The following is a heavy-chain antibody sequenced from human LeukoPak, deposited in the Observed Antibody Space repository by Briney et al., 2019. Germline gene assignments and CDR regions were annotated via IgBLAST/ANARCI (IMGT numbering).Heavy chain of an antibody. CDR3: ARDGPSIAADFDC. CDR1: GFTFSTYG. D-gene: IGHD6-6*01. J-gene: IGHJ4*02. V-gene: IGHV3-33*01. CDR2: IWYDGNEK. Sequence: GGSLRLSCAASGFTFSTYGMHWVRQAPGKGLEWVAFIWYDGNEKYYADSAKGRFTISRDNAKNSLYLQMNSLRAEDSAVYYCARDGPSIAADFDCWGQGTLVTVSS.